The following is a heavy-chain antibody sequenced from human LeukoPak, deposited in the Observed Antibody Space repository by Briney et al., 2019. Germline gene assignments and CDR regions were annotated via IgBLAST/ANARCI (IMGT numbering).Heavy chain of an antibody. CDR2: LHADGIER. CDR1: GFTLSGCW. D-gene: IGHD5-12*01. Sequence: PGGSLRLSCAASGFTLSGCWMSWVRQAPGKGLEWVARLHADGIERYYVDPVKGRFTISRDNAKNSLQLQMYSLRLDDTAVYYCARGGYSFDYLGQGTLVTVSS. J-gene: IGHJ4*02. V-gene: IGHV3-7*01. CDR3: ARGGYSFDY.